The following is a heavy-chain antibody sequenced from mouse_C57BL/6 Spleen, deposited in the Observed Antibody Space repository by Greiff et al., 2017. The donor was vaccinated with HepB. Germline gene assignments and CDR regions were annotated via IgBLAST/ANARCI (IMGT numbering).Heavy chain of an antibody. CDR3: ARWDGTPDY. CDR2: IDPSDSYT. V-gene: IGHV1-59*01. J-gene: IGHJ2*01. D-gene: IGHD1-1*01. CDR1: GYTFTSYW. Sequence: QVQLQQPGAELVRPGTSVKLSCKASGYTFTSYWMHWVKQRPGQGLEWIGVIDPSDSYTNYNQKFKGKATLTVDTSSSTAYMQLSSLTSEDSAVYYCARWDGTPDYWGQGTTLTVSS.